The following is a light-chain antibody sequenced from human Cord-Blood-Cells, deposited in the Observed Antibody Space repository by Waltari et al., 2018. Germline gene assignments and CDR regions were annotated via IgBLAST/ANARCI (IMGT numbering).Light chain of an antibody. CDR3: QQYNSGT. J-gene: IGKJ1*01. Sequence: DIQMTQSPSTLSASVGDRVTITCRASQSISSWLAWYQQKPGKAPKLLIYKASSLESGVPSRFSDSGSGTEFTLTISSLQPDDFATYYCQQYNSGTFGQGTKVEIK. V-gene: IGKV1-5*03. CDR2: KAS. CDR1: QSISSW.